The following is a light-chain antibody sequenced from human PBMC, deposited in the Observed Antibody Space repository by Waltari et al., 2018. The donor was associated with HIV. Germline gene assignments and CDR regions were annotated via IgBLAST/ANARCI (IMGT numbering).Light chain of an antibody. CDR1: SSDDGGYDY. Sequence: QSALTQPPSASGSPGQSVTISCTGTSSDDGGYDYVSWYQQHPGKAPKLMISEVNKRPSGVPDRFSGSRSGNTASLTVSGLQAEDEAHYYCSSYAGRNTLLFGGGTKLTVL. CDR3: SSYAGRNTLL. CDR2: EVN. V-gene: IGLV2-8*01. J-gene: IGLJ2*01.